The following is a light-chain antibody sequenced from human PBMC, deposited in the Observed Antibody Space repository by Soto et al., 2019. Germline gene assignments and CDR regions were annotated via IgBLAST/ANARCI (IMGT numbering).Light chain of an antibody. CDR1: SSDVGDYNY. CDR3: SSFAGSPVV. Sequence: QSALTQPPSASGSLRQSVTIPCTGTSSDVGDYNYVSWYQQHPGKVPKLMIYEVSKRPSGVPDRFSGSKSGNTASLTVSGLQAEDEADYYCSSFAGSPVVFGGGTQLTVL. J-gene: IGLJ2*01. CDR2: EVS. V-gene: IGLV2-8*01.